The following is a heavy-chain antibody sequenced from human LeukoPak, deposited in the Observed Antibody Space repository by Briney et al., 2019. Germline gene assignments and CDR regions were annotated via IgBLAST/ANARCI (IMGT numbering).Heavy chain of an antibody. CDR1: GYTLTELS. CDR3: ATRSPYSSSWSFHFDY. V-gene: IGHV1-24*01. Sequence: GASVKVSCKVSGYTLTELSMHWVRQAPGKGLEWVGGFDPEDGETIYAQKFPGRVTMTEDTSTDTAYMELSSLRSEATAVYYCATRSPYSSSWSFHFDYWGQGTLVTVSS. D-gene: IGHD6-13*01. J-gene: IGHJ4*02. CDR2: FDPEDGET.